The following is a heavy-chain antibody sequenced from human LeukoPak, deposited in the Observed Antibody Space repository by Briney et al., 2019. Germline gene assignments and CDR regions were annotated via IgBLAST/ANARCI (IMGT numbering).Heavy chain of an antibody. D-gene: IGHD3-10*01. V-gene: IGHV1-46*01. CDR2: INPSGGST. CDR1: GYTFTSYY. J-gene: IGHJ4*02. Sequence: GASEKVSCKASGYTFTSYYMHWVRQAPGQGLEWMGIINPSGGSTSYAQKFQGRVTMTRDMSTSTVYMELSSLRSEDTAVYYCARETTPKPYYGSGTFNRYFDYWGQGTLVTVSS. CDR3: ARETTPKPYYGSGTFNRYFDY.